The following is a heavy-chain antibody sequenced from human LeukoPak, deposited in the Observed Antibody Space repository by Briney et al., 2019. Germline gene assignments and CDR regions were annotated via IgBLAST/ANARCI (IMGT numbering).Heavy chain of an antibody. CDR3: VGGDTRDY. CDR1: GFIFRDST. CDR2: IDGGGYSK. V-gene: IGHV3-21*01. J-gene: IGHJ4*02. Sequence: GGSLRLSCVGSGFIFRDSTMNWVRQAPGKGLEWVSSIDGGGYSKFYAVSVRGRFSIFRDNAKNSVYLQMNSLRAEDTALYSCVGGDTRDYWGQGTLVTVSS.